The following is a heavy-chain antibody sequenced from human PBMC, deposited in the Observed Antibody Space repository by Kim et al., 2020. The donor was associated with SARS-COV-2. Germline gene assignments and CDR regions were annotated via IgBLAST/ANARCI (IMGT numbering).Heavy chain of an antibody. D-gene: IGHD3-10*01. CDR3: ARNGPYYGSGYDY. CDR2: ISYDGSNK. V-gene: IGHV3-30*04. CDR1: GFTFSSYA. Sequence: GGSLRLSCAASGFTFSSYAMHWVRQAPGKGLEWVAVISYDGSNKYYADSVKGRFTISRDNSKNTLYLQMNSLRAEDTAVYYCARNGPYYGSGYDYWGQGTLVTVSS. J-gene: IGHJ4*02.